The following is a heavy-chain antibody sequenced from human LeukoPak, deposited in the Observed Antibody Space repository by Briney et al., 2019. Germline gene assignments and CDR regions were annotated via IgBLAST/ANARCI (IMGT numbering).Heavy chain of an antibody. CDR3: ARDRGYCSSTSCYSRYNWFDP. CDR2: INPNSGGT. CDR1: GYTFTGYY. J-gene: IGHJ5*02. V-gene: IGHV1-2*02. Sequence: ASVKVSCKASGYTFTGYYMHWVRQAPGQGLEWMGLINPNSGGTNYAQKFQGRVTMTRDTSISTAYMELSRLRSDDTAVYYCARDRGYCSSTSCYSRYNWFDPWGQGTLVTVSS. D-gene: IGHD2-2*01.